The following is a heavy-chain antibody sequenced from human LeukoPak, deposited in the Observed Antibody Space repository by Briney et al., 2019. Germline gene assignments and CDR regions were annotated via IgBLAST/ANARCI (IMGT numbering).Heavy chain of an antibody. Sequence: GGSLRLSCAAPGFTFNNYAVSWVRQAPGKGLEWVSGINTSGGTTYCADSVKGRFTISRDNSKNTLYLQMSSLRAEDTAIYYCAKENGSPYYFDYWGQGTLVTVSS. V-gene: IGHV3-23*01. CDR1: GFTFNNYA. CDR2: INTSGGTT. D-gene: IGHD2-8*01. J-gene: IGHJ4*02. CDR3: AKENGSPYYFDY.